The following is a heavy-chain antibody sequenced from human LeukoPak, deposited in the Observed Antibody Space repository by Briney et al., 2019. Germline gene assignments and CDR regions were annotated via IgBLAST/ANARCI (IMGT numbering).Heavy chain of an antibody. Sequence: SETLSLTCTVSGGSMSSSSYYWGWIRQPPGKGLEWIGSMYYSGSTYYDPSLKSRVTISVDTSKNQFSLKLSSVTAADTAVYFCARHVYSSGWIYYYYYMDVWGKGTTVTVSS. CDR1: GGSMSSSSYY. CDR3: ARHVYSSGWIYYYYYMDV. J-gene: IGHJ6*03. CDR2: MYYSGST. D-gene: IGHD6-25*01. V-gene: IGHV4-39*01.